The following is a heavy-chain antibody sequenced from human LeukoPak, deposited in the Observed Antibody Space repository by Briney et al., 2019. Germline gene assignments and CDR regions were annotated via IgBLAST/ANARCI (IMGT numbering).Heavy chain of an antibody. V-gene: IGHV4-30-4*01. CDR1: GGSTSSGDYY. Sequence: SQTLSLTCTVSGGSTSSGDYYWSWIRQPPGKGLEWIAYMYYSGSTYYNPSLKSRVTMSADTSKNQLSLKLSSVTAADTAVYYCARPYYYDSRIDPWGQGILVTVSS. CDR2: MYYSGST. D-gene: IGHD3-22*01. J-gene: IGHJ5*02. CDR3: ARPYYYDSRIDP.